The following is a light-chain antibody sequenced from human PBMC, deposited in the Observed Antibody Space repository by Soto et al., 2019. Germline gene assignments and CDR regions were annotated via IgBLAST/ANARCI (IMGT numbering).Light chain of an antibody. V-gene: IGLV2-14*03. CDR2: EVI. J-gene: IGLJ1*01. Sequence: QSALTQPASVSGSPGQSITISCTGTSSDVGAYDFVSWYQQHPDKAPKLMIYEVIYRPSGVSNRFSGSKSVNTATQTISGLQAEDEGDYSGSSYKTSRTRVFGTGTKVTVL. CDR1: SSDVGAYDF. CDR3: SSYKTSRTRV.